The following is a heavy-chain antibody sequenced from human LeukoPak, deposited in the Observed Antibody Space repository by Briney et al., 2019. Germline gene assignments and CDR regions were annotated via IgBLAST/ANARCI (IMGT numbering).Heavy chain of an antibody. D-gene: IGHD5-12*01. Sequence: ASVKVSCMASGYTFTGYYMHWVRQAPGQGLEWMGWINPNSGGTNYAQKFQGRVTMTRDTSISTAYMELSRLRSDDTAVYYCATPERGYSGYDFGSWGQGTLVTVSS. CDR2: INPNSGGT. CDR1: GYTFTGYY. CDR3: ATPERGYSGYDFGS. V-gene: IGHV1-2*02. J-gene: IGHJ4*02.